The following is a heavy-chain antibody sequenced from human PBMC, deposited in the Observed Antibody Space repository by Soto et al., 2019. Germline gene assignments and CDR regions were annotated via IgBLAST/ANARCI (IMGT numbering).Heavy chain of an antibody. Sequence: QLQLQESGSGLVKPSQTLSLTCTVSGGSINSGGYSWIWIRQPPGKGLEWIGYIYHTGNTFYNPSLQSRGTISGDQSKNPFSLSLGSVTAADTAMYYCARVERTLSTPFAYGMDVWGQGTTVTVSS. J-gene: IGHJ6*02. CDR3: ARVERTLSTPFAYGMDV. CDR1: GGSINSGGYS. V-gene: IGHV4-30-2*01. CDR2: IYHTGNT. D-gene: IGHD2-2*01.